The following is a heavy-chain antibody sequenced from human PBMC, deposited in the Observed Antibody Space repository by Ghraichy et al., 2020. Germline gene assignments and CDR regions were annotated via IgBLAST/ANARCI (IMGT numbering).Heavy chain of an antibody. CDR3: ARGGGSYYGSRVNNWFDP. CDR1: GGSFSRSY. V-gene: IGHV4-34*01. CDR2: INHSGST. D-gene: IGHD3-10*01. Sequence: SQTLSLTCAVYGGSFSRSYWSWIRQYSGKGLEWIGEINHSGSTNYSPSLKSRINMSVDTSKDQFSLKLTSVTAADTAVYYCARGGGSYYGSRVNNWFDPWGQGTQVTVSS. J-gene: IGHJ5*02.